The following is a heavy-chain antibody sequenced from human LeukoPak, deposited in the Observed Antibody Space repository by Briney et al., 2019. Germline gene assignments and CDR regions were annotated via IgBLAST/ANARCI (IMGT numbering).Heavy chain of an antibody. V-gene: IGHV3-9*01. CDR2: ISWNSGSI. Sequence: SLRLSCAAPGFTFDDYAMPLVRQAPGKGLEGVSGISWNSGSIGYADSVKGRFTISRDNAKNSLYLQMNSLRAEDTALYYCAKDRSAAAAGTFDYWGQGTLVTASS. CDR3: AKDRSAAAAGTFDY. D-gene: IGHD6-13*01. J-gene: IGHJ4*02. CDR1: GFTFDDYA.